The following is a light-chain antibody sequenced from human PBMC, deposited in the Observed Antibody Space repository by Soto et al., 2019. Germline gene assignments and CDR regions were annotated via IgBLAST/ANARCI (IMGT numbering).Light chain of an antibody. V-gene: IGLV4-69*01. Sequence: QLVLTQSPSASASLGASVTLTCTLSSGHSNYAIAWHQQQSEKGPRYLMKLNSDGSHSKGDGIPDRFSGSSSGAERYLTISSLQSEDEAYYYCQTWGSGIVVFGGGTKLTVL. CDR3: QTWGSGIVV. CDR2: LNSDGSH. J-gene: IGLJ2*01. CDR1: SGHSNYA.